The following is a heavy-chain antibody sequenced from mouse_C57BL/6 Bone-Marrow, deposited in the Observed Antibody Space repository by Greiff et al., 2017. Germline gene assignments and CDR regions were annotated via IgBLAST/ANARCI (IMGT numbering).Heavy chain of an antibody. Sequence: VQLKESGEGLVKPGGSLKLSCAASGFTFSSYAMSWVRQTPEKRLAWVAYISSGGDYHYYADTVKGRFTISRDNARNTLYLQMSSLKSEDTAMYYCTREGNYGSSPDYWGQGTTLTVSS. V-gene: IGHV5-9-1*02. D-gene: IGHD1-1*01. CDR2: ISSGGDYH. CDR1: GFTFSSYA. J-gene: IGHJ2*01. CDR3: TREGNYGSSPDY.